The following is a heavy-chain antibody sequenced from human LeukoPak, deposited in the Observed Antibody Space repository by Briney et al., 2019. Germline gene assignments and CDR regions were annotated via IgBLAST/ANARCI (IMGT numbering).Heavy chain of an antibody. CDR2: INQDGSGK. Sequence: GGSLRLSCAASGFSFSNYWMHWVRQAPGKGLEWVANINQDGSGKYYLDSVKGRFTISRDNAKNSLFLQMNSLRAEDTAIYFCARAVDGKDCSWGQGTLVTVSS. CDR3: ARAVDGKDCS. CDR1: GFSFSNYW. V-gene: IGHV3-7*01. D-gene: IGHD6-19*01. J-gene: IGHJ5*02.